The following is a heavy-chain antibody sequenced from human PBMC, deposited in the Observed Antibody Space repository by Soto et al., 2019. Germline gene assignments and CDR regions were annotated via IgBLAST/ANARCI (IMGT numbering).Heavy chain of an antibody. J-gene: IGHJ5*02. CDR1: GGSVSSGSYY. CDR3: AAGLEVPATDNWFDP. V-gene: IGHV4-61*01. CDR2: IYYSGST. Sequence: QVQLQESGPGLVKPSETLSLTCTVSGGSVSSGSYYWSWIRQPPGKGLEWIGYIYYSGSTNYNPSLKSRVTISVDTSKNQFSLKLSSVTAADTAVYYCAAGLEVPATDNWFDPWGQGTLVTVSS. D-gene: IGHD2-2*01.